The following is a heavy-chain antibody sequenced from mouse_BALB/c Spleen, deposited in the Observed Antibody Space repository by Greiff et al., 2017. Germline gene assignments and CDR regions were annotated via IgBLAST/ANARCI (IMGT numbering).Heavy chain of an antibody. CDR3: ARVYGNYEAMDY. V-gene: IGHV7-3*02. CDR2: IRNKANGYTT. CDR1: GFTFTDYY. D-gene: IGHD2-1*01. Sequence: EVKLMESGGGLVQPGGSLRLSCATSGFTFTDYYMSWVRQPPGKALEWLGFIRNKANGYTTEYSASVKGRFTISRDNSQSILYLQMNTLRAEDSATYYCARVYGNYEAMDYWGQGTSVTVSS. J-gene: IGHJ4*01.